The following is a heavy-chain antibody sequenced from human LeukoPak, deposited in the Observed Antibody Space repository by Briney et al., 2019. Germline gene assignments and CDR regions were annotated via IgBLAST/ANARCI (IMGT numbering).Heavy chain of an antibody. J-gene: IGHJ4*02. CDR1: GFTFSSYA. CDR2: ISGSGGST. CDR3: AKARRGYSGYDLTTVTDY. V-gene: IGHV3-23*01. Sequence: GGSLRLSCAASGFTFSSYAMSWVRQAPGKGLEWVSAISGSGGSTYYADSVKGRFTVSRDNSKNTLYLQMNSLRAEDAAVYYCAKARRGYSGYDLTTVTDYWGQGTLVTVSS. D-gene: IGHD5-12*01.